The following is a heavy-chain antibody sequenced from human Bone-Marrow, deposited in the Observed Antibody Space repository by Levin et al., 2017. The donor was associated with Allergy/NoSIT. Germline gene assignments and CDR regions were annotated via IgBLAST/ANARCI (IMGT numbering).Heavy chain of an antibody. CDR1: GGSISSYY. CDR2: IYDSGST. D-gene: IGHD6-6*01. V-gene: IGHV4-59*01. CDR3: ARSMGSHQNMDV. J-gene: IGHJ6*02. Sequence: SQTLSLTCTVSGGSISSYYWSWIRQPPGKKLEWIGYIYDSGSTNYNPSLKSRVTISVDTSKNQFSLKLSSVTAADTALYYCARSMGSHQNMDVWGQGTTVTVSS.